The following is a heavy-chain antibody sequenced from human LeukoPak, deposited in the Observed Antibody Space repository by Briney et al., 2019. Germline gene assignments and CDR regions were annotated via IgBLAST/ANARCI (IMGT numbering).Heavy chain of an antibody. J-gene: IGHJ5*02. CDR3: ARAEGHGSGGYQVWFDP. Sequence: VASVKVSCKASGYTFTSYYMHWVRQAPGQGLEWMGIINPSGGSTSYAQKFQGRVTMTRDTSTSTVYMELSSLRSEDTAVYYCARAEGHGSGGYQVWFDPWGQGTLVTVSS. D-gene: IGHD3-10*01. CDR1: GYTFTSYY. V-gene: IGHV1-46*01. CDR2: INPSGGST.